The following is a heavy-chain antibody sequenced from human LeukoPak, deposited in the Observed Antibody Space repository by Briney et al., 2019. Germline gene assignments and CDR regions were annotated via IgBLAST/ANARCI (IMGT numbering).Heavy chain of an antibody. CDR3: PRDPSRPYYYDSSGNGGGTFGDY. CDR2: INHNSGGT. V-gene: IGHV1-2*02. Sequence: GASVKVSCKASGYTFTGYYMSWVRQAPGQGFEGMGWINHNSGGTNYAQKFQGRGTMTRGRSIDTAYMELSRLRSDDTAVYYCPRDPSRPYYYDSSGNGGGTFGDYWGQGTLVTVSS. J-gene: IGHJ4*02. CDR1: GYTFTGYY. D-gene: IGHD3-22*01.